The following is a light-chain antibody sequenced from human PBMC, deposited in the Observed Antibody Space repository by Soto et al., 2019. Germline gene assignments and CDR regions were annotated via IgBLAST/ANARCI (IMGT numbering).Light chain of an antibody. CDR2: YVD. CDR3: SSYADGSIYV. V-gene: IGLV2-14*03. Sequence: QSALTQPASVSGSPGQLITISCTGTSSDVGAYDYVSWYLQYPGKAPQLLIYYVDHRPSGVSSRFSCSKSSNTASLTISGLQAEDDGYYYCSSYADGSIYVFGTGTKVTVL. CDR1: SSDVGAYDY. J-gene: IGLJ1*01.